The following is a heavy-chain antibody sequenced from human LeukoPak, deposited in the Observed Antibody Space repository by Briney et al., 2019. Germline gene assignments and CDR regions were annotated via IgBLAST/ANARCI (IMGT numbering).Heavy chain of an antibody. CDR3: ARRSGSYIDY. V-gene: IGHV4-39*01. CDR2: IYYSGST. J-gene: IGHJ4*02. CDR1: GGSISSSLNY. D-gene: IGHD1-26*01. Sequence: SETLSLTCTVSGGSISSSLNYWGWIRQPPGKGLEWIGSIYYSGSTYYNPSLKSRVTISVDTSKNQFSLKLSSVTAADTAVYYCARRSGSYIDYWGQGTLVTVSS.